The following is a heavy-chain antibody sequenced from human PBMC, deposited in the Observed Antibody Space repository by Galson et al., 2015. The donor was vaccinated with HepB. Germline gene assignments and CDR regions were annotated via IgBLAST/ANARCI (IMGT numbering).Heavy chain of an antibody. Sequence: SLRLSCAAFGFSFSDAWMNWVRQAPGKGLEWVGRIQSNTAGGASDYAAPVKGRFFISRDDSKNTLYLEMNSLKIEDTATYYCTVYTDKSAHWGQGTLVTVSS. CDR2: IQSNTAGGAS. D-gene: IGHD5/OR15-5a*01. V-gene: IGHV3-15*01. CDR1: GFSFSDAW. CDR3: TVYTDKSAH. J-gene: IGHJ4*02.